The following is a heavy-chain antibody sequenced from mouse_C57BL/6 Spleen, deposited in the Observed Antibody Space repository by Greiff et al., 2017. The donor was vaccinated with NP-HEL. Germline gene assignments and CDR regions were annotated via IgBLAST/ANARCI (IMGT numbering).Heavy chain of an antibody. Sequence: QVQLQQPGAELVKPGASVKLSCKASGYTFTSYWMQWVKQRPGQGLEWIGEIDPSDSYTNYNQKFKGKATLTVDTSSSTAYMQLSSLTSEDSAVYYCARYGNSPPDYWGQGTTLTVSS. CDR2: IDPSDSYT. CDR1: GYTFTSYW. V-gene: IGHV1-50*01. J-gene: IGHJ2*01. CDR3: ARYGNSPPDY. D-gene: IGHD1-1*01.